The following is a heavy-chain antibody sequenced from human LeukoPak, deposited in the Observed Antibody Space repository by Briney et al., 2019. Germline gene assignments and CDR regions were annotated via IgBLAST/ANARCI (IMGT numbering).Heavy chain of an antibody. CDR1: GFTFSNYW. V-gene: IGHV3-7*01. Sequence: GGSLRLSCAASGFTFSNYWMNWVRQSPGKGLEWVAIIKPDGSDRYSVDSEKGRFTVSRDNAKNLLYLQMSSLRAEDTAVYYCARGGHRQKEFWGQGTLVTVSS. CDR2: IKPDGSDR. CDR3: ARGGHRQKEF. J-gene: IGHJ4*02. D-gene: IGHD3-10*01.